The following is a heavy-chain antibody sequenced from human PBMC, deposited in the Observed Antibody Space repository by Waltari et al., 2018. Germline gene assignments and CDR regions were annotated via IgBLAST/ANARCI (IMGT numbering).Heavy chain of an antibody. CDR1: GYSISSGYY. Sequence: QVQLQESGPGLVKPSETLSLTCAVSGYSISSGYYCGWSRQPPGKGLEWIGSTEHSGSTYYNPSLKSRVTISVDTSKNQFSLKLSSVTAADTAVYYCARIEVANLDYWGQGTLVTVSS. CDR2: TEHSGST. J-gene: IGHJ4*02. D-gene: IGHD2-15*01. CDR3: ARIEVANLDY. V-gene: IGHV4-38-2*01.